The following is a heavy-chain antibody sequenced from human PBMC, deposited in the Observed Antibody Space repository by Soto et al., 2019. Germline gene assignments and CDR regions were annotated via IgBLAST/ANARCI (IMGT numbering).Heavy chain of an antibody. V-gene: IGHV3-49*03. CDR1: GFNFRDYG. Sequence: GGSLRLSCKTSGFNFRDYGLSWFRQAPGKGLEWVGSIRSKIDGATTHYAASVKGRFSISRDDSKRTAYLQMNSLKIEDTAVYYCSRDRPIDYWGQGTLVTVS. J-gene: IGHJ4*02. CDR3: SRDRPIDY. CDR2: IRSKIDGATT.